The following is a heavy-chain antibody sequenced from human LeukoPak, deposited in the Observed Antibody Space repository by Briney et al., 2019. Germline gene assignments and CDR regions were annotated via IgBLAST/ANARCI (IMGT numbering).Heavy chain of an antibody. J-gene: IGHJ4*02. CDR1: GFTFRSYG. CDR2: IWYDGSNK. CDR3: AKDQRSTGYYLDY. Sequence: GGSLRLSCAASGFTFRSYGMHWVRQAPGKGLEWVAGIWYDGSNKYYTDSVKGRFTISRDNSKSTLYLQMNSLRAEDTSLYYCAKDQRSTGYYLDYWGQGTLVTVSS. V-gene: IGHV3-33*06. D-gene: IGHD3-22*01.